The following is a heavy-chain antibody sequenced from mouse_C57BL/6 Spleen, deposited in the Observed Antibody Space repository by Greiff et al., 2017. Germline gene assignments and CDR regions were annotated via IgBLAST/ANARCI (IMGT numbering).Heavy chain of an antibody. Sequence: QVQLQQPGAELVKPGASVKLSCKASGYTFTSYWMHWVKQRPGQGLEWIGEINPSTGGTTYNQKFKAKATLTVDKSSSTAYMQLKSLTSEDSAVYYCAREGYYYGSSPYAMDDWGQGTSVTVSS. D-gene: IGHD1-1*01. CDR2: INPSTGGT. J-gene: IGHJ4*01. CDR1: GYTFTSYW. CDR3: AREGYYYGSSPYAMDD. V-gene: IGHV1-64*01.